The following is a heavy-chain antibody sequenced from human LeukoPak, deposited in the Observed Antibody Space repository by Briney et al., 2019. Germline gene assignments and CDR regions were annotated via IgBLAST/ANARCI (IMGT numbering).Heavy chain of an antibody. Sequence: SVKVSCKASGGTFSSYAISWVRQAPGQGLEWMGRIIPILGIANYAQKFQGRVTITADKSTSTAYMELSSLRSEDTAVYYCARVGCGDPIDYWGQGTLVTVSS. J-gene: IGHJ4*02. D-gene: IGHD4-17*01. CDR3: ARVGCGDPIDY. CDR1: GGTFSSYA. V-gene: IGHV1-69*04. CDR2: IIPILGIA.